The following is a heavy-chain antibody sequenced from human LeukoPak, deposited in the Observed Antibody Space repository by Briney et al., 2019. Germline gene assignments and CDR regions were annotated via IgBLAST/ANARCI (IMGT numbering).Heavy chain of an antibody. V-gene: IGHV4-59*08. J-gene: IGHJ6*02. Sequence: SETLSLTCTVSGGSISSYYWSWIRQPPGKGPEWIGYIYYSGSTNYNPSLKSRVTISVDTSKNQFSLKLSSVTAADTAVYYCVRFLEWRGYYYGMDVWGQGTTVTVSS. CDR1: GGSISSYY. D-gene: IGHD3-3*01. CDR2: IYYSGST. CDR3: VRFLEWRGYYYGMDV.